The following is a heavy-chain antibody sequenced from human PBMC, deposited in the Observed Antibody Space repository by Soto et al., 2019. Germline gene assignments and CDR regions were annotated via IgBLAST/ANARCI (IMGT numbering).Heavy chain of an antibody. D-gene: IGHD2-8*02. J-gene: IGHJ4*02. Sequence: SETLSLTCAVYGGSFSGYYWTWIRQPPGTGLEWNGEINHSGSTNYNPSPKSRVTISVDTSKNQFSLKLTSVTAADTAVYYCARDKITGLFDYWGQGTLVTVSS. V-gene: IGHV4-34*01. CDR1: GGSFSGYY. CDR3: ARDKITGLFDY. CDR2: INHSGST.